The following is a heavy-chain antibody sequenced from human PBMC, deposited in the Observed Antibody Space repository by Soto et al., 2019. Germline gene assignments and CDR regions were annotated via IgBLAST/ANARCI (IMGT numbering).Heavy chain of an antibody. V-gene: IGHV4-59*01. CDR3: ARYCPTAKCLAY. D-gene: IGHD2-8*01. CDR2: ISKTGST. CDR1: GGSISSYY. J-gene: IGHJ4*02. Sequence: SETLSLTCTVSGGSISSYYWSWILQPPGEGLEWIGYISKTGSTGYNPSLMSRVTISSDTSMNQLSLEMTSVTAADTAVYYCARYCPTAKCLAYRGQGTLVTVSS.